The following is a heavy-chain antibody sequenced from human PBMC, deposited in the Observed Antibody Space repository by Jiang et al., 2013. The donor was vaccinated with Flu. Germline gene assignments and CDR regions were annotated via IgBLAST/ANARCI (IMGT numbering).Heavy chain of an antibody. CDR2: INHSGAT. J-gene: IGHJ6*02. V-gene: IGHV4-34*01. Sequence: LLKPSETLSLTCAVYGGSFSGYYWSWIRQPPGKGLEWIGEINHSGATNYNPSLKSRVTISVDTSKNQFSLKLSSVTAADTAVYYCARSGSYSYYYYGMDVWGQGDHGHRLL. CDR3: ARSGSYSYYYYGMDV. CDR1: GGSFSGYY. D-gene: IGHD1-26*01.